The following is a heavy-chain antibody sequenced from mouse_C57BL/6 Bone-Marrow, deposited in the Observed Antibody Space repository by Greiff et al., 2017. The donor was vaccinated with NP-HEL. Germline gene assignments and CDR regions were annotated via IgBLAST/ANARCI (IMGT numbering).Heavy chain of an antibody. D-gene: IGHD6-1*01. CDR3: AREGSYFAYFDY. CDR1: GYTFTDYY. CDR2: INPNNGGT. V-gene: IGHV1-26*01. J-gene: IGHJ2*01. Sequence: EVQLQQSGPELVKPGASVKISCKASGYTFTDYYMNWVQQSHGKSLEWIGDINPNNGGTSYNQKFKGKATLTVDKSSSTAYMELRSLTSEDSAVYYCAREGSYFAYFDYWGQGTTLTVSS.